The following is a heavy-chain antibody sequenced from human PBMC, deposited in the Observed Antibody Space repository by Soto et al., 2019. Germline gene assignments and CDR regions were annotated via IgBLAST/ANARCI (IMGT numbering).Heavy chain of an antibody. CDR3: ARDFESGSYSVPDY. CDR2: ISYDGSNK. Sequence: PGGSLRLSCAASGLTFSSYAMHWVRQAPGKGLEWVAVISYDGSNKYYADSVKGRFTISRDNSKNTLYLQMNSLRAEDTAVYYCARDFESGSYSVPDYWGQGTLVTVSS. CDR1: GLTFSSYA. D-gene: IGHD1-26*01. J-gene: IGHJ4*02. V-gene: IGHV3-30-3*01.